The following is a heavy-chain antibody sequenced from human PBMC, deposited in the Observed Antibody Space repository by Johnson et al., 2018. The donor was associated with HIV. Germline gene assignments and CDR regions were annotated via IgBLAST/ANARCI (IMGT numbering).Heavy chain of an antibody. Sequence: VQLVESGGGLVQPGRSLRLSCVTSGFTFDDYGMHWVRQAAGTGLEWVSGISWNSGSIAYGDSVKGRFTISSDNAKNSLYVQMNSLRAEDTALYYCAMPSMVQGGPDAFDIWGQGTMVTVSS. CDR3: AMPSMVQGGPDAFDI. V-gene: IGHV3-9*01. CDR1: GFTFDDYG. J-gene: IGHJ3*02. CDR2: ISWNSGSI. D-gene: IGHD3-10*01.